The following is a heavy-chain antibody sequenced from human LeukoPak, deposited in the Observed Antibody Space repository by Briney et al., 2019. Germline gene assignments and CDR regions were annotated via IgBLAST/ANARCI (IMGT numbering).Heavy chain of an antibody. Sequence: GGSLRLSCAASGFIFSNYWMTWVRQAPGKALEWVANIKPEGSGEYYVDSLKGRFTISRDNAENSLFLQMNNLRVDDTAVYYCARSGGYGWDYWGQGAVVTVSS. CDR2: IKPEGSGE. CDR3: ARSGGYGWDY. J-gene: IGHJ4*02. CDR1: GFIFSNYW. D-gene: IGHD5-12*01. V-gene: IGHV3-7*01.